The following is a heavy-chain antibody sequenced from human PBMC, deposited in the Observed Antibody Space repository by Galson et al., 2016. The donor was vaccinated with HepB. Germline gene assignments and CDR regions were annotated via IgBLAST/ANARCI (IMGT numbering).Heavy chain of an antibody. CDR2: MNPKTGNT. CDR3: TKINGQQLAGASDY. V-gene: IGHV1-8*01. Sequence: SVKVSCKASGYTFTSFDIHWVRQATGQGLEWVGWMNPKTGNTGYAQKLQGRVTLTRDTYTNTAYMELTGLRSEDTALYFGTKINGQQLAGASDYWGGGTELTLSS. CDR1: GYTFTSFD. J-gene: IGHJ4*02. D-gene: IGHD6-13*01.